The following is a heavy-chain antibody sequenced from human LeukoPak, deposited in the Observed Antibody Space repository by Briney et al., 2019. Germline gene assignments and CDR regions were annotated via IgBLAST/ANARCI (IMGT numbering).Heavy chain of an antibody. CDR1: GFTFSSYS. CDR2: ISSSSSYI. CDR3: ARDEGLMGHYDFWSGYYAVGSFDY. Sequence: GGSLRLSCAASGFTFSSYSMNWVRQAPGKGLEWVSSISSSSSYIYYAGSVKGRFTISRDNAKNSLYLQMNSLRAEDTAVYYCARDEGLMGHYDFWSGYYAVGSFDYWGQGTLVTVSS. D-gene: IGHD3-3*01. V-gene: IGHV3-21*01. J-gene: IGHJ4*02.